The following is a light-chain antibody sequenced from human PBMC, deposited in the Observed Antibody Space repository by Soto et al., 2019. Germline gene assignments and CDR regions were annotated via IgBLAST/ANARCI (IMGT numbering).Light chain of an antibody. Sequence: QSALTQPASVSGSPGQSITISCTGTSSDVAFYNHVSWYQQHPGKAPKLLIYEVNNRPSGVSNRFSGSKSGNTASLTISGLKVEDEADYYCCSSGGSPTYVFGTGTKLTVL. CDR1: SSDVAFYNH. CDR3: CSSGGSPTYV. CDR2: EVN. J-gene: IGLJ1*01. V-gene: IGLV2-23*02.